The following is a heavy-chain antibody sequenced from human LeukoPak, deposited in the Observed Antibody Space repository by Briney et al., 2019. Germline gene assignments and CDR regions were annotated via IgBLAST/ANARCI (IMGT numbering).Heavy chain of an antibody. D-gene: IGHD3-10*01. CDR2: IYYSGST. CDR1: GGSISSYY. V-gene: IGHV4-59*08. J-gene: IGHJ4*02. CDR3: ARSAYYYGSGSYSPVLDY. Sequence: SETLSLTCTVSGGSISSYYWSWIRQPPGKGLEWIGYIYYSGSTNYNPSLKSRVTISVDTSKNQFPLKLSSVTAADTAVYYCARSAYYYGSGSYSPVLDYWGQGTLVTVSS.